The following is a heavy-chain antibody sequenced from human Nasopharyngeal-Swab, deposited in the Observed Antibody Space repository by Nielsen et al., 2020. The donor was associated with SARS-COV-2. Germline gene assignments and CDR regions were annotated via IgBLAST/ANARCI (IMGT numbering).Heavy chain of an antibody. J-gene: IGHJ6*02. CDR2: ISSSGSTI. CDR3: ARDGYSSSSSYYYYYGMDV. V-gene: IGHV3-11*01. D-gene: IGHD6-6*01. Sequence: WIRQPPGKGLEWVSYISSSGSTIYYADSVKGRFTISRDNAKNPLYLQMNSLRAEDTAVYYCARDGYSSSSSYYYYYGMDVWGQGTTVTVSS.